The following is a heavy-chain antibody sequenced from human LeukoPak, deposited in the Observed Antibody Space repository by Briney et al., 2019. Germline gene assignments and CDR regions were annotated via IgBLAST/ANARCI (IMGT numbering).Heavy chain of an antibody. CDR1: GFSFSSYW. CDR3: ASLLDYDSSGDPPGLLPVTRPFPI. CDR2: IKQDGSEE. J-gene: IGHJ3*02. Sequence: PGGSLRLSCAASGFSFSSYWMSWVRQAPGKGLEWVANIKQDGSEEYYVDSVKGRFTISRDNAKNSLYLQMNSLRAEDTAVYYCASLLDYDSSGDPPGLLPVTRPFPIWGQGTMVTVSS. D-gene: IGHD3-22*01. V-gene: IGHV3-7*01.